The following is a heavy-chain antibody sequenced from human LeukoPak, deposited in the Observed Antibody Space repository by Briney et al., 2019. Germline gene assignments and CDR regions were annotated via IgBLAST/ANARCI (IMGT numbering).Heavy chain of an antibody. D-gene: IGHD3-10*01. CDR3: AKGTARGMVSRY. CDR2: ISGSGGST. V-gene: IGHV3-23*01. Sequence: PGGSLRLSCAASGFTFSSYAMSWVRQAPGKGLEWVSAISGSGGSTYYADSVKGRFTISGDNSKNTLYLQMNSLRAEDTAVYYCAKGTARGMVSRYWGQGTLVTVSS. CDR1: GFTFSSYA. J-gene: IGHJ4*02.